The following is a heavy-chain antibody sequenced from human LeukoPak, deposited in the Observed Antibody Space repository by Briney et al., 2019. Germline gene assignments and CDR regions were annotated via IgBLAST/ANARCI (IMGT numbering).Heavy chain of an antibody. D-gene: IGHD2-2*01. V-gene: IGHV1-2*02. CDR2: INPNDGDT. CDR1: GYTFTDYY. CDR3: ARANFLYCSSTTCLFDY. J-gene: IGHJ4*02. Sequence: ASVKVSCKASGYTFTDYYMHWVRQAPGQGFEWMGWINPNDGDTNYAQKFQGRVTMTGDTSISTAHMGVSRLRSDDTAVYYCARANFLYCSSTTCLFDYWGQGTLVTVSS.